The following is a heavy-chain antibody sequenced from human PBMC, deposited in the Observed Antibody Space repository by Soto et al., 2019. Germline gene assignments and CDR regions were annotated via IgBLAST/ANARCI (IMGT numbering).Heavy chain of an antibody. J-gene: IGHJ2*01. Sequence: EVQLVESGGGLVQPGGSLRLSCAASGFIVSSNYMSWVRQAPRKGLGWVSIIYSGGSTYYADSVKGRFTISRHNSKNMLDLQMNSLRPEDTAVYYCARLTTVTTSWYFDLWGRGTLVTVSS. D-gene: IGHD4-17*01. V-gene: IGHV3-53*04. CDR3: ARLTTVTTSWYFDL. CDR1: GFIVSSNY. CDR2: IYSGGST.